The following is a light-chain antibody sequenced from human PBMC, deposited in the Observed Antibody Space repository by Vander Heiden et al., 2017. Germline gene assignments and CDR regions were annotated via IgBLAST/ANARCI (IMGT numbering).Light chain of an antibody. CDR3: QQSDSTPRT. V-gene: IGKV1-39*01. CDR1: QSISSY. CDR2: AAS. Sequence: DIQMTQSPSSLSASVGDRVTITCRASQSISSYLNWYQQKPGKAPKLLIYAASSLQSGVPSRLSGSRSGTDFTLTISRLQPEHFATYYCQQSDSTPRTFGQWTKVEIK. J-gene: IGKJ1*01.